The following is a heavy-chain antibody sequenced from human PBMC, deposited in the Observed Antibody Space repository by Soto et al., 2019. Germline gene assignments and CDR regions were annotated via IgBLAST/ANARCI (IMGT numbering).Heavy chain of an antibody. V-gene: IGHV3-74*01. CDR2: INSDGSSR. D-gene: IGHD1-26*01. CDR3: ARGDATLAAYYYSMDV. CDR1: GFTLSSYW. Sequence: ELQLVESGGGLVQPGGSLRLSCVASGFTLSSYWMHWVRQAPGKGLVWVSRINSDGSSRTYADSVRGRLTISRDNGKNTLYLQMNSLRAEDTAVYYCARGDATLAAYYYSMDVWGKGTTVTVSS. J-gene: IGHJ6*03.